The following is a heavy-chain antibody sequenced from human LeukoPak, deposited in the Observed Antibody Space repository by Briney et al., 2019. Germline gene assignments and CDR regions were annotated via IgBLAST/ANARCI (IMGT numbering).Heavy chain of an antibody. CDR3: ARAPTVLVGYCSSSSCQADY. CDR2: IDPSSTYI. D-gene: IGHD2-2*01. CDR1: GFSFRSYS. V-gene: IGHV3-21*01. Sequence: PGGSLRLSCAASGFSFRSYSMNWVRQAPGKGLEWVSAIDPSSTYIYYADSVKGRFTISRDNAENSLYLQMNSLRVEDTAVYYCARAPTVLVGYCSSSSCQADYWGQGTLVTVSS. J-gene: IGHJ4*02.